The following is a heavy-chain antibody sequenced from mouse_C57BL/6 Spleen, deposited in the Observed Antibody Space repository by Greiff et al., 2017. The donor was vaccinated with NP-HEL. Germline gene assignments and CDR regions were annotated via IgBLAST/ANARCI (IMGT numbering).Heavy chain of an antibody. D-gene: IGHD5-1*01. Sequence: QVQLQQPGTELVKPGASVKLSCKASGYTFTSYWMHWVKQRPGPGLEWIGNLNPSNGGTNYNEKFQSKATLTVDKSSSTAYMQLSSLTSEDSAVYYCATSSTYPSWVAYWGQGTLVTVSA. V-gene: IGHV1-53*01. J-gene: IGHJ3*01. CDR3: ATSSTYPSWVAY. CDR1: GYTFTSYW. CDR2: LNPSNGGT.